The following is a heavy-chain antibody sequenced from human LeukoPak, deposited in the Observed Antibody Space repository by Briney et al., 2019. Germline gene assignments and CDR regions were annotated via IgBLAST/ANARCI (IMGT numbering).Heavy chain of an antibody. CDR2: INPNSGGT. CDR1: GYTFTGYY. D-gene: IGHD3-10*01. CDR3: ARDRITMVRGVYNWFDP. V-gene: IGHV1-2*06. Sequence: GASVKVSCKAAGYTFTGYYMHWVRQAPGQGLEWMGRINPNSGGTNYAQKFQGRVTMTRDTSISTAYMELSRLRSDDTAVYYCARDRITMVRGVYNWFDPWGQGTLVTVSS. J-gene: IGHJ5*02.